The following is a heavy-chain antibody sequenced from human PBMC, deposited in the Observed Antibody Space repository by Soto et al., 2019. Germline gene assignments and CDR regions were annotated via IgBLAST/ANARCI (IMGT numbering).Heavy chain of an antibody. D-gene: IGHD6-6*01. CDR2: IWYDGSNK. CDR1: GFTFSSYG. V-gene: IGHV3-33*01. J-gene: IGHJ6*02. CDR3: ARDVISISSSSSEGMDV. Sequence: PGGSLRLSCAASGFTFSSYGMHWVRQAPGKGLEWVAVIWYDGSNKYYADSVKGRFTISRDNSKNTLYLQMNSLRSEDTAVYYSARDVISISSSSSEGMDVWGQGTTVTVSS.